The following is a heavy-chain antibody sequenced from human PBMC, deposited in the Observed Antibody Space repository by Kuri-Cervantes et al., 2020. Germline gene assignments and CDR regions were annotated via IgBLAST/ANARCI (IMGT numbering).Heavy chain of an antibody. CDR2: ISWNSGTI. CDR1: GFTFDDYA. Sequence: SLKISCAASGFTFDDYAMHWVRQVLGKGLEWVSGISWNSGTIAYADSVKGRFTISRDNSKNTLYLQMNSLRAEDTAVYYCAREMYSSSPFDYWGQGTLVTVSS. D-gene: IGHD6-13*01. V-gene: IGHV3-9*01. J-gene: IGHJ4*02. CDR3: AREMYSSSPFDY.